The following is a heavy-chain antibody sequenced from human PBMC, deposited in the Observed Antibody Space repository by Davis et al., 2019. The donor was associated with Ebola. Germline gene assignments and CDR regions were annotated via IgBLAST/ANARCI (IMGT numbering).Heavy chain of an antibody. D-gene: IGHD6-19*01. CDR2: ITNNGGST. CDR1: GFTFSSYA. V-gene: IGHV3-64D*06. Sequence: GESLKISCAASGFTFSSYAMSWVRQAPGKGLQYVSGITNNGGSTYYADSVKGRFIISRDNSKNTLYLQMSSLRIEDTAVYYCASFGSGWTDAFDIWGQGTMVTVSS. CDR3: ASFGSGWTDAFDI. J-gene: IGHJ3*02.